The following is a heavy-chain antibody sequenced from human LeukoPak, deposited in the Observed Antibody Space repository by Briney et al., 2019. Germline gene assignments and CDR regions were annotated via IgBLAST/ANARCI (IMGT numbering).Heavy chain of an antibody. CDR1: GYSISSGYY. V-gene: IGHV4-38-2*02. D-gene: IGHD1-26*01. CDR3: ARALSLSGFDY. CDR2: IYHSGST. Sequence: PSETLSLTCTVSGYSISSGYYWGWIRQPPGKGLEWIGSIYHSGSTYYNPSLKSRVTISVDTSKNQFSLKLSSVTAADTAVYYCARALSLSGFDYWGQGTLVTVSS. J-gene: IGHJ4*02.